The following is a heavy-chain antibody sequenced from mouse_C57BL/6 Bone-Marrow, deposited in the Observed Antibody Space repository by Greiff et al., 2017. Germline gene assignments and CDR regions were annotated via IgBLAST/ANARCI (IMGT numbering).Heavy chain of an antibody. CDR1: GYTFTDYY. CDR3: ARFGGLRRVGYFDY. Sequence: VQLQQSGPELVKPGASVKISCKASGYTFTDYYINWVKQRPGQGLEWIGWIFPGSGSTYYNEKFKGKATLTVDKSSSTAYMLLSSLTSEDSAVYFCARFGGLRRVGYFDYWGQGTTLTVSS. CDR2: IFPGSGST. V-gene: IGHV1-75*01. D-gene: IGHD2-4*01. J-gene: IGHJ2*01.